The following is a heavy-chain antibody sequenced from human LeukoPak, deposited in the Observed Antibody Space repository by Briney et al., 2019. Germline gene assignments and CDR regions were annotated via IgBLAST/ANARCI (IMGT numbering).Heavy chain of an antibody. V-gene: IGHV3-74*01. CDR1: GFTFSSYW. CDR3: ARGDFWSGYYHHYYYMDV. CDR2: INSDGSST. J-gene: IGHJ6*03. D-gene: IGHD3-3*01. Sequence: PGGSLRLSCATSGFTFSSYWMHWVRQAPGKGLVWVSRINSDGSSTSYADSVKGRFTISRDNAKNTLYLQMNSLRAEDTAVYYCARGDFWSGYYHHYYYMDVWGKGTTVTVSS.